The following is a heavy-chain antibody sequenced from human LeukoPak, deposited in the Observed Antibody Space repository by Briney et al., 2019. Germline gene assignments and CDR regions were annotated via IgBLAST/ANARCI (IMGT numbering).Heavy chain of an antibody. CDR1: GGSISSGDYY. CDR3: AGKTRHGSRPVPYYFDY. Sequence: SQTLSLTCTVSGGSISSGDYYWSWIRQPPGKGLEWIGYIYYSGSTYYNPSLKSRVTISVDTSKNRFSLKLSSVTAADTAVYYCAGKTRHGSRPVPYYFDYWGQGTLVTVSS. V-gene: IGHV4-30-4*01. J-gene: IGHJ4*02. CDR2: IYYSGST. D-gene: IGHD6-13*01.